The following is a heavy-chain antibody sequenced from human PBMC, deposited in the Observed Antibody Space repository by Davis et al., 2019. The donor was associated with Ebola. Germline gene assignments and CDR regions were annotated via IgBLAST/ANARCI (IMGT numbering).Heavy chain of an antibody. CDR2: INAGNGNT. CDR1: GYTFTSYA. CDR3: ARQVAGMWFDP. D-gene: IGHD6-19*01. Sequence: AASVKVSCKASGYTFTSYAMHWVRQAPGQRLEWMGWINAGNGNTKYSQKFQGRVTITRDTSTSTAYMELRSLRSDDTAVYYCARQVAGMWFDPWGQGTLVTVSS. J-gene: IGHJ5*02. V-gene: IGHV1-3*01.